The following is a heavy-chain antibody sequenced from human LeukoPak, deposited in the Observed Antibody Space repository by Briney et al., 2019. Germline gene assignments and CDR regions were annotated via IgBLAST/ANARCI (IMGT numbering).Heavy chain of an antibody. D-gene: IGHD3-10*01. CDR2: ISSSGSSI. J-gene: IGHJ4*02. CDR3: ARGGGRSVVRGITPDYFDY. CDR1: GFTFSDYY. Sequence: GGSLRLSCAASGFTFSDYYMSWIRQAPGKGLEWVSYISSSGSSIYYADSVKGRFTISRDNAKNSLYLQMNSLRAEDTAVYYCARGGGRSVVRGITPDYFDYWGQGTLVTVSS. V-gene: IGHV3-11*01.